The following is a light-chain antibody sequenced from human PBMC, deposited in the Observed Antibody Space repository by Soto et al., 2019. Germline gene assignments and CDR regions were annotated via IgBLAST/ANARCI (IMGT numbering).Light chain of an antibody. J-gene: IGKJ3*01. V-gene: IGKV1-27*01. CDR2: SAS. CDR3: QKFNSAPFT. Sequence: DIQMTQSPSSLTASVGDRVTITCRASQGVNNYLAWYQQKPGKVPQLLIYSASTLHPGVPSRFSGSGSGTDFTLTISSLQPEDVATYYCQKFNSAPFTFGPGTKVDIK. CDR1: QGVNNY.